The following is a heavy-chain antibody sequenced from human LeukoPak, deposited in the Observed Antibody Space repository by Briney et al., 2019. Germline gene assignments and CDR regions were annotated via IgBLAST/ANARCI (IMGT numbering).Heavy chain of an antibody. CDR2: ISAYNGNT. V-gene: IGHV1-18*01. Sequence: RASVKVSCKVSGYTFTSYGISWVRQAPGQGLEWMGWISAYNGNTNYAQKLQGRVTMTTDTSTSTAYMELRSLRSDDTAVYYCARVEGIAAAGTSFDYWGQGTLVTVSS. CDR1: GYTFTSYG. CDR3: ARVEGIAAAGTSFDY. J-gene: IGHJ4*02. D-gene: IGHD6-13*01.